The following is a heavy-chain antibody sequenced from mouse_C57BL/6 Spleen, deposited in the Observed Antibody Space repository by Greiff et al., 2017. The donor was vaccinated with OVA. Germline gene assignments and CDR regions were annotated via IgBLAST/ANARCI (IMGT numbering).Heavy chain of an antibody. J-gene: IGHJ4*01. V-gene: IGHV1-53*01. Sequence: QVQLKQPGTELVKPGASVKLSCKASGYTFTSYWMHWVKQRPGQGLEWIGNINPSNGGTNYNEKVKSKATLTVDKSSRTAYMQLSSLTSEDSAVYYCARESWLLDAMDYWGQGTSVTVSS. CDR2: INPSNGGT. D-gene: IGHD2-3*01. CDR3: ARESWLLDAMDY. CDR1: GYTFTSYW.